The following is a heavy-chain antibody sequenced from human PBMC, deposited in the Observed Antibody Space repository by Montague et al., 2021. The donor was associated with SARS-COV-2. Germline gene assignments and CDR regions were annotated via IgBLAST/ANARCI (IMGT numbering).Heavy chain of an antibody. D-gene: IGHD4-23*01. J-gene: IGHJ4*02. CDR1: GDSITYFY. Sequence: SETLSLTCTVSGDSITYFYCSWIRQPSGKGLEWIGRVSSSGSTNXNPSLRSRVSMSVDASKSQSSLKLSSVTAADTAVYYCARDVVTHLGTFDYWGRGTLVTVSS. V-gene: IGHV4-4*07. CDR2: VSSSGST. CDR3: ARDVVTHLGTFDY.